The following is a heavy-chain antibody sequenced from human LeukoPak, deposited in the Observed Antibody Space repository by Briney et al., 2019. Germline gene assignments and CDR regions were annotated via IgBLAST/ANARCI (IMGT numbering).Heavy chain of an antibody. J-gene: IGHJ4*02. V-gene: IGHV3-15*01. CDR2: IKSMTDGGTT. Sequence: GGSLRLSCEASGFTLSNAWMRWVRQAPGGGPEWVCRIKSMTDGGTTDYAAPVKGRFTISRDDSKNTLYLQMNSLKTEDTAVYFCTTVFQPLGYCSTTGCYPNYWGQGTLVTVSS. D-gene: IGHD2-2*01. CDR1: GFTLSNAW. CDR3: TTVFQPLGYCSTTGCYPNY.